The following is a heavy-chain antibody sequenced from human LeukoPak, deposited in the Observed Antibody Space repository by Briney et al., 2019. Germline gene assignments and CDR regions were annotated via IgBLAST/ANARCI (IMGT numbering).Heavy chain of an antibody. Sequence: PGGSLRLSCAASGFTFSDYYMSWIRQAPGEGLEWVSYISSSGSTIYYADSVKGRFTISRDNAKNSLYLQMNSLRAEDTAVYYCARDRDIVVWYNWFDPWGQGTLVTVSS. D-gene: IGHD2-15*01. CDR3: ARDRDIVVWYNWFDP. V-gene: IGHV3-11*01. CDR1: GFTFSDYY. J-gene: IGHJ5*02. CDR2: ISSSGSTI.